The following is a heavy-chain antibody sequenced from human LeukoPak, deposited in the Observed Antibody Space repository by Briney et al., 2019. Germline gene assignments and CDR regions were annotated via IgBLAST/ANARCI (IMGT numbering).Heavy chain of an antibody. D-gene: IGHD3-10*01. Sequence: SETLSLTCAVYGGSFSGYYWSWIRQPPGKGLEWIGEINHSGSTNYNPSLKSRVTISVDTSKNQFSLKLSSVTAADTAVYYCARVGDLFGPYYMDVWGKGTTVTVSS. J-gene: IGHJ6*03. CDR2: INHSGST. CDR1: GGSFSGYY. CDR3: ARVGDLFGPYYMDV. V-gene: IGHV4-34*01.